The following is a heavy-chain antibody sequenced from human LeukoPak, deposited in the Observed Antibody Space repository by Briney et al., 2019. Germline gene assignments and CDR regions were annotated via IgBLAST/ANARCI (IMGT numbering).Heavy chain of an antibody. D-gene: IGHD3-22*01. CDR3: ARDYYDSSGYYYFDY. J-gene: IGHJ4*02. Sequence: GGSLRLSCAASDLPVSINYMSWVRQAPGKGLEWVSVIYSGGSTYYADSVKGRFTITRDNSKNTLYLQMNSLRAEDTAVYYCARDYYDSSGYYYFDYWGQGTLVTVSS. CDR1: DLPVSINY. V-gene: IGHV3-66*01. CDR2: IYSGGST.